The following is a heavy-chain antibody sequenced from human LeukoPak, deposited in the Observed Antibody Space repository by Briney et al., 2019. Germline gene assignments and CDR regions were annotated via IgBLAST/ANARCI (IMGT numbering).Heavy chain of an antibody. CDR3: ARATPHSRIVAVPGYYGMDV. CDR1: GGTFSSYA. J-gene: IGHJ6*02. V-gene: IGHV1-69*13. Sequence: GASVKVSCKASGGTFSSYAISWVRQAPGQGLEWMGGIIPIFGTANYAQKFQGRVTITADESTSTAYMELSSLRSEDTAVYYCARATPHSRIVAVPGYYGMDVWGQGTTVTVSS. CDR2: IIPIFGTA. D-gene: IGHD2-2*01.